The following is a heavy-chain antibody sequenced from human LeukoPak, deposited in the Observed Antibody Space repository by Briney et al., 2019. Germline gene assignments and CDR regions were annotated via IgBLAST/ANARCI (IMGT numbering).Heavy chain of an antibody. J-gene: IGHJ4*02. CDR3: AREGGYFATYFDY. V-gene: IGHV1-2*02. CDR1: GYTFTGYY. Sequence: GASVKVSCKASGYTFTGYYMHWVRQAPGQGLEWMGWINPNSGGTNYAQKFQGRVTMTRDTSISTAYMELRSLRSDDTAVYYCAREGGYFATYFDYWGQGTLVTVSS. D-gene: IGHD5-12*01. CDR2: INPNSGGT.